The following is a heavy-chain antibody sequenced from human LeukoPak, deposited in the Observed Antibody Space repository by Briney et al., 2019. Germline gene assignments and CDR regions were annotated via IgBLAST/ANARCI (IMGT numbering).Heavy chain of an antibody. Sequence: SETLSLTCTVSGGSISSSSYYWGWIRQPPGKGLEWIGSIYYSGSTYYNPSLKSRVTISVDTAKNHFSLKLSSVTAADTAVYYCAPMARSPDAFDIWGHGTMVTVSS. D-gene: IGHD2-8*01. CDR3: APMARSPDAFDI. CDR2: IYYSGST. CDR1: GGSISSSSYY. V-gene: IGHV4-39*07. J-gene: IGHJ3*02.